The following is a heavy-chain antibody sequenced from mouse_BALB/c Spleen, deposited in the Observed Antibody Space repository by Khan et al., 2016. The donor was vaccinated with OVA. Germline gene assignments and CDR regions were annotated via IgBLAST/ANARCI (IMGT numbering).Heavy chain of an antibody. J-gene: IGHJ2*01. CDR1: GYSITSDYA. V-gene: IGHV3-2*02. CDR3: ARSVTITTVVATDFDD. CDR2: ISYSGRT. Sequence: EVQLQESGPGLVKPSQSLSLTCTVTGYSITSDYAWNWIRQFPGNKLEWMGYISYSGRTSYNPSLKSRISITRDTSKNQFFLQLNSVTTEDTATDYWARSVTITTVVATDFDDWGQGTTLTVSA. D-gene: IGHD1-1*01.